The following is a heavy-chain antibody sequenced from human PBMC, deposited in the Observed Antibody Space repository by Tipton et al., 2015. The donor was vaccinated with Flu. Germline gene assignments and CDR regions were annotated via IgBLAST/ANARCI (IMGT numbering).Heavy chain of an antibody. Sequence: TLSLTCTVSGDSISTTIYYWGWVRQPPGKGLEWIGSIYYSGTTYYNPSLKSRVTISVDSSKNESSLTLASLTAADTAVYYCARDLWNDRRAYYYYGVDVWGQGTTVTASS. CDR1: GDSISTTIYY. CDR3: ARDLWNDRRAYYYYGVDV. V-gene: IGHV4-39*07. D-gene: IGHD1-1*01. J-gene: IGHJ6*02. CDR2: IYYSGTT.